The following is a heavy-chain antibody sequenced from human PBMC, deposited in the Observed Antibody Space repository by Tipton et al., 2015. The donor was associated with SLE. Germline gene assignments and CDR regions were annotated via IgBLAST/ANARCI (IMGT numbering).Heavy chain of an antibody. J-gene: IGHJ4*02. D-gene: IGHD2-15*01. CDR2: IYHTGTT. Sequence: TLSLTCAVSGFSISSGSYWAWIRQPPGKGLEWIGTIYHTGTTYYKPSLYSRVTISVDTSKNQFSLKLSSVTAADTAVYYCARDRVGGGGHFDYWGQGTLVTVSS. CDR3: ARDRVGGGGHFDY. CDR1: GFSISSGSY. V-gene: IGHV4-38-2*02.